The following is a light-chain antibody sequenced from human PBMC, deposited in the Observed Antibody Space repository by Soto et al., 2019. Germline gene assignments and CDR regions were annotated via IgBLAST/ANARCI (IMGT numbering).Light chain of an antibody. CDR1: QSISSY. Sequence: IQMTQSPSSLSASVGDRVTITCRASQSISSYLNWYQQKPGKAPKLLIYAASSLQSGVPSRFSGSGSGTDFTLTISSLQPEDVATYYGQQSYSTPTWTIGQGTKVDIK. CDR3: QQSYSTPTWT. CDR2: AAS. V-gene: IGKV1-39*01. J-gene: IGKJ1*01.